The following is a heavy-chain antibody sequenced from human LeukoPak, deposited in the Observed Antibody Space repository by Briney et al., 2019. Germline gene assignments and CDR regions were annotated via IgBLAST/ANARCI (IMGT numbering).Heavy chain of an antibody. J-gene: IGHJ4*02. CDR2: INSDGSST. D-gene: IGHD4-11*01. V-gene: IGHV3-74*01. CDR3: ARDDYTEEEFDY. Sequence: PGGSLRLSCAASGFTFSSYWMHWVRQAPGKGLVWVSRINSDGSSTSYADSVKGRFTISRDNAKNTLYLQLNSLRAEDTAVYYCARDDYTEEEFDYWGQGTLVTVSS. CDR1: GFTFSSYW.